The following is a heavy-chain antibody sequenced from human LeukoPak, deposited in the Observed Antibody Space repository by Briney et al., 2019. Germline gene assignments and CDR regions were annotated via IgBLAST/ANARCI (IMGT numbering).Heavy chain of an antibody. Sequence: PGGSLRLSCAASGFTFKTYAMSWVRQAPGKGLEWVSTISTSGGSTYYADSVKGRFTISRDNSKNTLYLQMNSLRAEDTAVYYCAKDREVGGTIPYYFDSWGQGTLVTVSS. CDR3: AKDREVGGTIPYYFDS. CDR2: ISTSGGST. D-gene: IGHD1-26*01. J-gene: IGHJ4*02. V-gene: IGHV3-23*01. CDR1: GFTFKTYA.